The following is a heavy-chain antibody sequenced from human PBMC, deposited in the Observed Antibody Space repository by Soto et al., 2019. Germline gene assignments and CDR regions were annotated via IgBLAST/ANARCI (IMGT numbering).Heavy chain of an antibody. CDR1: GYTFTSYG. CDR3: ARELTEYCTNGVCSFEP. CDR2: IIAYNGNR. Sequence: ASVKVSCKASGYTFTSYGISWVRQAPGQVLEWLGWIIAYNGNRNYAQKLQGRVTMTTDTSTSTAYMELRSLRSDDTAVYYCARELTEYCTNGVCSFEPWGQGTMVTVSS. D-gene: IGHD2-8*01. V-gene: IGHV1-18*01. J-gene: IGHJ5*02.